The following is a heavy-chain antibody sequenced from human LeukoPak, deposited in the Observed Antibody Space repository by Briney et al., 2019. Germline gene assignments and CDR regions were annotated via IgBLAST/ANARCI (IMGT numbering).Heavy chain of an antibody. Sequence: SQTLSLTCAISGDSVSSNNVTWNWIRQSPSRGLEWLGRTYYRSTWYNDYAVSVRGRITVNPDTSKNQFSLHLNSVTPEDTAVYYCARRLTQYDCFDPWGQGILVTVSS. CDR3: ARRLTQYDCFDP. CDR2: TYYRSTWYN. CDR1: GDSVSSNNVT. J-gene: IGHJ5*02. D-gene: IGHD2-2*01. V-gene: IGHV6-1*01.